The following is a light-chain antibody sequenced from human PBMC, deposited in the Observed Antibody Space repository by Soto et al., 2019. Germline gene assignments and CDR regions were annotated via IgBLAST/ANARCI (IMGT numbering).Light chain of an antibody. CDR3: QSLGA. V-gene: IGKV3-15*01. Sequence: EMDMTQSPATLSVSPGERATLSCRAAQNIGNSLGWYQQRPGQAPRLLIYGASNRATGIPARFSGTGSGTEFTLTIRSLQPEDSATYYGQSLGAFGQGTKLEIK. J-gene: IGKJ2*01. CDR2: GAS. CDR1: QNIGNS.